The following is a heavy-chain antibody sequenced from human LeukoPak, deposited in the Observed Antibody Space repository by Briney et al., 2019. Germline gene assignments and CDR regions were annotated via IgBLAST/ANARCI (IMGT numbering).Heavy chain of an antibody. J-gene: IGHJ4*02. D-gene: IGHD3-22*01. CDR3: ARAPYDSSGYHDY. CDR2: IYTGGGT. Sequence: GGSLRLSCAASGFSVSSNYMTWVRQAPGKGLEWVSVIYTGGGTYYADSVKGRFTISRDNSKNSLYLQMNNLRAEDTAVYYCARAPYDSSGYHDYWGQGTLVIVSS. CDR1: GFSVSSNY. V-gene: IGHV3-53*01.